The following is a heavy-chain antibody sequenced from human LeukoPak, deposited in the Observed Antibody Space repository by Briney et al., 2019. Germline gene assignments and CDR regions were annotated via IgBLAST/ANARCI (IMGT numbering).Heavy chain of an antibody. CDR3: ARQRNYGHYFDY. Sequence: SETLSLTCTVSGGSISSSSYYWGWIRQPPGKGLEWIRSIYYSGSTYYNPSLKSRVTISVDTSKNQFSLKLSSVTAADTAVYYCARQRNYGHYFDYWGQGTLVTVSS. CDR1: GGSISSSSYY. J-gene: IGHJ4*02. D-gene: IGHD1-7*01. V-gene: IGHV4-39*07. CDR2: IYYSGST.